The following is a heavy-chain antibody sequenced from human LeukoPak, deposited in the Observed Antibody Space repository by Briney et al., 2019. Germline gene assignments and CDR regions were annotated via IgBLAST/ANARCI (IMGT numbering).Heavy chain of an antibody. J-gene: IGHJ3*02. D-gene: IGHD2-15*01. Sequence: PGGSLRLSCAASGFTVSSNYVSWVRQAPGKGLEWVSVFYSGGSTYYADFVKSRFTISRDNSKNTLYLQMNSPRAEDTAVYYCARKLLLSTALAAFDIWGQGTMVTVSS. CDR1: GFTVSSNY. CDR2: FYSGGST. CDR3: ARKLLLSTALAAFDI. V-gene: IGHV3-66*01.